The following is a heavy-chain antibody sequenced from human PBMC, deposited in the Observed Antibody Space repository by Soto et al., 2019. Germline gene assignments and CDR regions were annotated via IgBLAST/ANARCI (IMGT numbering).Heavy chain of an antibody. CDR1: GFTFSSYA. V-gene: IGHV3-23*01. J-gene: IGHJ6*02. CDR3: AKDMSYTTVWFGELYGMDV. CDR2: ISGSGGST. D-gene: IGHD3-10*01. Sequence: EVQLLESGGGLVQPGGSLRLSCAASGFTFSSYAMSWVRQAPGKGLEWVSAISGSGGSTYYADSVKGRFTISRDNSKNTLYLQMSSVRAEDTAVYYCAKDMSYTTVWFGELYGMDVWGQGTTVTVSS.